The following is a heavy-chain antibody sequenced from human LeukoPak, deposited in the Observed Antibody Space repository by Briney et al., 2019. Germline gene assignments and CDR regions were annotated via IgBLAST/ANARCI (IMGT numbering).Heavy chain of an antibody. V-gene: IGHV4-34*01. Sequence: PSETLSLTCSVSGGSISSGDYYWSWIRQPPGKGLEWIGVINHSGSTNYNPSLKSRVTISVDTSKNQFSLKLSSVTAADTAVYYCARARWILTGFRGKNYWFDPWGQGTLVTVSS. CDR3: ARARWILTGFRGKNYWFDP. CDR2: INHSGST. D-gene: IGHD3-9*01. CDR1: GGSISSGDYY. J-gene: IGHJ5*02.